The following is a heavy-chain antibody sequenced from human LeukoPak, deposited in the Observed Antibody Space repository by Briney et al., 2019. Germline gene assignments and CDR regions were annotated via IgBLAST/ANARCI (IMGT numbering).Heavy chain of an antibody. J-gene: IGHJ4*02. D-gene: IGHD6-6*01. V-gene: IGHV3-23*01. CDR2: ISAGGGSI. CDR3: ASSPLAARPKLDY. CDR1: EFTFSSYA. Sequence: GGSLRLSCAASEFTFSSYAMTWVRQAPGKGLEWVSGISAGGGSIYYADSVKGRFTISRDNSKNTLYLQMNSLRAEDTAVYYCASSPLAARPKLDYWGQGTLVTVSS.